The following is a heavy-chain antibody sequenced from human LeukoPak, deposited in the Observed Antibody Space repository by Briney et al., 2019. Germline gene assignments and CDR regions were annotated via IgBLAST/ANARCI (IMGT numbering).Heavy chain of an antibody. CDR1: GASISSSAYY. J-gene: IGHJ6*03. CDR2: IYYSGST. CDR3: ASFYCSGGSCYQYFSYYYMDV. D-gene: IGHD2-15*01. Sequence: NPSETLSLTCIISGASISSSAYYWGWIRQPPGKGLEWIGTIYYSGSTYYNPSLQRRVTISVDTSKNQFSLKLNSVTAADTAVYYCASFYCSGGSCYQYFSYYYMDVWGKGTTVTISS. V-gene: IGHV4-39*01.